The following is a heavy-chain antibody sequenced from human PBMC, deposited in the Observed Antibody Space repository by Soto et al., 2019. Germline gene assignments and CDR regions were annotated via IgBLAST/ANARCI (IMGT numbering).Heavy chain of an antibody. CDR2: ISGSGGST. CDR1: GFTFSSYA. Sequence: EVQLLESGGGLVQPGGSLRLSCAASGFTFSSYAMSWVRQAPGKGLEWVSAISGSGGSTYYADSVKGRFTISRDNSKNTLYLQMNSLRAEDTAVYYCAKDIAYSSGWPPGSVGAFDIWGQGTMVTVSS. D-gene: IGHD6-19*01. CDR3: AKDIAYSSGWPPGSVGAFDI. V-gene: IGHV3-23*01. J-gene: IGHJ3*02.